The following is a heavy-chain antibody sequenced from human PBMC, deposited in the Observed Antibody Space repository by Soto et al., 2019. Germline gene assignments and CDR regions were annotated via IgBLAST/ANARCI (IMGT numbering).Heavy chain of an antibody. V-gene: IGHV4-31*03. J-gene: IGHJ4*02. D-gene: IGHD5-18*01. CDR2: IYYSGST. CDR3: ARDEGRGYSYGAFDY. Sequence: SETLSLTCTVSGGSISSGGYYWSWIRQHPGKGLEWIGYIYYSGSTYYNPSLKSRVTISVDTSKNQFSLKLSSVTAADTAVYYRARDEGRGYSYGAFDYLGQVTLVTVSS. CDR1: GGSISSGGYY.